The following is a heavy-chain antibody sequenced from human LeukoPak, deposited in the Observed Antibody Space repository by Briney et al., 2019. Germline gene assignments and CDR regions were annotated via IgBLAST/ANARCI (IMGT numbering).Heavy chain of an antibody. CDR1: GFTFSSYG. Sequence: GGTLRLSCAASGFTFSSYGMSWVRQAPGKGLEWVSGIKWNGGSTGYADSVKGRFTISRDNAKNSLYLQMNSLSAEDTALYYCARDGGDCSGDSCYVDYWGQGTLVTASS. V-gene: IGHV3-20*04. D-gene: IGHD2-15*01. CDR2: IKWNGGST. CDR3: ARDGGDCSGDSCYVDY. J-gene: IGHJ4*02.